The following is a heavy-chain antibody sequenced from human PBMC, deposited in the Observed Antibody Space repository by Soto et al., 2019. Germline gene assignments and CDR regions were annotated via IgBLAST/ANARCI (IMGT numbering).Heavy chain of an antibody. CDR3: ARGMATGDWFDP. J-gene: IGHJ5*02. V-gene: IGHV1-69*12. Sequence: QVQLVQSGAEVKKPGSSVKVSCKASGGTFSSYAISWVRQAPGQGLEWMGGNNPIFGTANYAQKFQGRVTITADESTSTAYMELSSLSSEDTAVYYCARGMATGDWFDPWGQGTLVTVSS. CDR1: GGTFSSYA. D-gene: IGHD5-12*01. CDR2: NNPIFGTA.